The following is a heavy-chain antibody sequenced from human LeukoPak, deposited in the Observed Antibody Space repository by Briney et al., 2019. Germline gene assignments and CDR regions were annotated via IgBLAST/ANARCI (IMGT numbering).Heavy chain of an antibody. CDR2: ISAYNGNT. D-gene: IGHD6-13*01. Sequence: PWASVKVSCKASGYTFTRYGISWVRQAPGQGLEWMGWISAYNGNTNYAQKLQGRVTMTRNTSISTAYMELSSLRSEDTAVYYCARAGIAAARRARGYYYYYMDVWGKGTTVTISS. CDR3: ARAGIAAARRARGYYYYYMDV. J-gene: IGHJ6*03. CDR1: GYTFTRYG. V-gene: IGHV1-18*01.